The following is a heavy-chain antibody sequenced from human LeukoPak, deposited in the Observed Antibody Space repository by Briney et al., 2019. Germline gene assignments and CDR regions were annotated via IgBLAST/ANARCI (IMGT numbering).Heavy chain of an antibody. CDR1: GGSFSGYY. D-gene: IGHD3-3*01. J-gene: IGHJ4*02. CDR3: ARQVRAISNQLRFLEWAPVCPDY. V-gene: IGHV4-39*01. CDR2: IYYSGST. Sequence: SETLSLTCAVYGGSFSGYYWGWIRQPPGKGLEWIGSIYYSGSTYYNPSLKSRVTISVDTSKNQFSLKLSSVTAADTAAYYCARQVRAISNQLRFLEWAPVCPDYWGQGTLVTVSS.